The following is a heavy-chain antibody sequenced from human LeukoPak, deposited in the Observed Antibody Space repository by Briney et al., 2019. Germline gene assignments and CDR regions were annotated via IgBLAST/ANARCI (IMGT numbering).Heavy chain of an antibody. CDR2: IYYSGST. CDR1: GGSISSYY. D-gene: IGHD2-21*02. V-gene: IGHV4-59*01. CDR3: ARDGDHFFDY. Sequence: PSETLSLTCTVSGGSISSYYWSWIRQPPGKGLEWIGYIYYSGSTNYNPSLKSRVTISVDTSKNQFSLKLSSVTAADTAVYYCARDGDHFFDYWGQGTLVTVSS. J-gene: IGHJ4*02.